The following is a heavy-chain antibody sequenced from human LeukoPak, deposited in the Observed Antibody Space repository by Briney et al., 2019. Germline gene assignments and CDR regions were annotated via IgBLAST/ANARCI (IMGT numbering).Heavy chain of an antibody. CDR2: IYYSGST. CDR3: ARTYCSSTSCYNVFDI. V-gene: IGHV4-31*03. Sequence: SETLSLTCTVSGGSISSGGYYRSWIRQHPGKGLEWIGYIYYSGSTYYNPSLKSRVTISVDTSKNQFSLQLSSVTAADTAVFYCARTYCSSTSCYNVFDIWGQGTMVTVSS. CDR1: GGSISSGGYY. D-gene: IGHD2-2*02. J-gene: IGHJ3*02.